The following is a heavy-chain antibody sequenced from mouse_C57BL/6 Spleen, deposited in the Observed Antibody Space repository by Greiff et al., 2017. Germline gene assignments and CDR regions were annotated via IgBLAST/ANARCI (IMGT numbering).Heavy chain of an antibody. J-gene: IGHJ3*01. D-gene: IGHD1-1*02. CDR2: IYPGSGST. V-gene: IGHV1-64*01. CDR1: GYTFTNYC. Sequence: VQLQQPGAELVRPGASVKLSCKASGYTFTNYCMNWVKQRPGQGLEWIGMIYPGSGSTYYNEKFKDKATLTVDKSSSTAYMQLSSLTSEDSAVYYWGREGLYGSAWAYWGQGTLVTV. CDR3: GREGLYGSAWAY.